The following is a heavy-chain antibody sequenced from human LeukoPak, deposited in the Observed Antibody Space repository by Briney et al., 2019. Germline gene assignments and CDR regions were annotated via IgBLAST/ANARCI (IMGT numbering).Heavy chain of an antibody. J-gene: IGHJ6*03. V-gene: IGHV1-18*01. CDR2: ISAYNGNT. Sequence: ASVKVSCKASGYTFTSYAMNWVRQAPGQGLEWIGWISAYNGNTNYAQKLQGRVTMTTDTSTSTAYMELRSLRSDDTAVYYCARLATTNSYYDILTGYYPYYYYYMDVWGKGTTVTISS. CDR1: GYTFTSYA. CDR3: ARLATTNSYYDILTGYYPYYYYYMDV. D-gene: IGHD3-9*01.